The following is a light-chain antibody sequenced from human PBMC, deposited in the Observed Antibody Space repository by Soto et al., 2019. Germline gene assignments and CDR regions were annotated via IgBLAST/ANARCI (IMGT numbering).Light chain of an antibody. CDR3: LLSYSGARPVV. CDR1: TGAVTSGHY. CDR2: DTS. V-gene: IGLV7-46*01. J-gene: IGLJ2*01. Sequence: QTVVTQETSLTVSPGGTVTLTCGSSTGAVTSGHYPYWFQQKPGQAPRTLIYDTSNKHSRTPARFSGSLLGGKAALTLSGAQPEDEAEYYCLLSYSGARPVVFGGGTKVTVL.